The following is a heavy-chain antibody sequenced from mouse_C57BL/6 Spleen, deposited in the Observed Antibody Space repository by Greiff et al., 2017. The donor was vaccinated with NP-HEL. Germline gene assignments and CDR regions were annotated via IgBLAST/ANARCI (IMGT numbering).Heavy chain of an antibody. CDR3: AIYDGYYFDY. V-gene: IGHV1-55*01. J-gene: IGHJ2*01. Sequence: QVQLQQPGAELVKPGASVKMSCKASGYTFTSYWITWVKQRPGQGLEWIGDIYPGSGSTNYNEKFKSKATLTVDTSSSPAYMQLSTLTSEDSAVYYCAIYDGYYFDYWGQGTTLTVSS. CDR2: IYPGSGST. CDR1: GYTFTSYW. D-gene: IGHD2-3*01.